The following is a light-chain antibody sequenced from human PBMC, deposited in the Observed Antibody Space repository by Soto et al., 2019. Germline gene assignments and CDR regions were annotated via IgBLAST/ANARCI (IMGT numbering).Light chain of an antibody. CDR1: QSINTY. CDR2: DAS. V-gene: IGKV3-11*01. Sequence: ETVLTQSPATLSLSPGERATLSCRASQSINTYLAWYQQKPGQAPRLLIYDASNRATGIPAMFSGSGSGTDFTLTIRSLEPEDFAVYYCQQRFTWPSFGPGTKVD. J-gene: IGKJ3*01. CDR3: QQRFTWPS.